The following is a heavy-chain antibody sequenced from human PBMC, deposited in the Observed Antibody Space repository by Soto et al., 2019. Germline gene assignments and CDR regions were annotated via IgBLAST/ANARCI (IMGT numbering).Heavy chain of an antibody. CDR3: AKDGNLWFGEGYYYYMDV. CDR2: ISGSDGST. V-gene: IGHV3-23*01. CDR1: GFTFSSYA. J-gene: IGHJ6*03. D-gene: IGHD3-10*01. Sequence: GGSLRLSCAASGFTFSSYAMSWVRQAPGRGLEWVSTISGSDGSTYYADSVKGRFTISRDNSKNTLYLQMNSLRAEDTAVYYCAKDGNLWFGEGYYYYMDVWGKGTTVTVSS.